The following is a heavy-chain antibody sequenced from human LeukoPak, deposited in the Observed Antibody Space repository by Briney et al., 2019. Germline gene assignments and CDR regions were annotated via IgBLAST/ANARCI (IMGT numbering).Heavy chain of an antibody. Sequence: KPGGSLRLSCAASGFTFSSYSMNWVRQAPGKGLEWVSSISSSSSYIYYADSVKGRFTISRDNAKNSLYLQMNSLRAEDTAVYYCARDMEGRTAILSLFDYWGQGTLVTVSS. CDR2: ISSSSSYI. J-gene: IGHJ4*02. CDR1: GFTFSSYS. CDR3: ARDMEGRTAILSLFDY. D-gene: IGHD2-21*02. V-gene: IGHV3-21*01.